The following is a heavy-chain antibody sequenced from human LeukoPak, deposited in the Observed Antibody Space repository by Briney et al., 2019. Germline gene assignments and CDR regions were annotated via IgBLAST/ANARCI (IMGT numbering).Heavy chain of an antibody. V-gene: IGHV3-53*01. J-gene: IGHJ4*02. D-gene: IGHD3-10*01. CDR3: ARVISSSYASGGLYYFDY. Sequence: SGGSLRLSCAVSGFTVSADYMTWVRQAPGKGLEWISVIYVGGNTYYADSVKGRFTISRDKSKNTLYLQMYSLRAEDTAVYYCARVISSSYASGGLYYFDYWGQRYLVTVSS. CDR1: GFTVSADY. CDR2: IYVGGNT.